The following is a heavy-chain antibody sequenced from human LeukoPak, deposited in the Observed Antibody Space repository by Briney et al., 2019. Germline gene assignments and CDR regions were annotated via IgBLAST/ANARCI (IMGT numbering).Heavy chain of an antibody. J-gene: IGHJ4*02. V-gene: IGHV3-53*01. CDR2: IYSGGST. D-gene: IGHD5-24*01. CDR1: GFTVISNY. Sequence: QPGGSLRLSCAASGFTVISNYMSWVRQAPGKGLEWVSLIYSGGSTYYADSVRGRFTISRDNSKNTVYLQMNSLRAEDTAVYYCASGRRDGYLDYWGQGTLVTVSS. CDR3: ASGRRDGYLDY.